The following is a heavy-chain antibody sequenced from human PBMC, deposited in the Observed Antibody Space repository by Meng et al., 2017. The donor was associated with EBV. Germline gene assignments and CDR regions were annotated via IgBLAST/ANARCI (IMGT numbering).Heavy chain of an antibody. D-gene: IGHD6-19*01. CDR2: INPNSGGT. V-gene: IGHV1-2*06. J-gene: IGHJ4*02. CDR3: ARVGIAVAGTGDY. CDR1: GYTVTVYY. Sequence: RLVPSGVGGRQPGSSVKAPSKASGYTVTVYYMYRGRVAPGQGLEWRGRINPNSGGTNYAQKFQGRVTMSTDTYISTAYMELSRLRSDDAAVYYCARVGIAVAGTGDYWGQGTLVTVSS.